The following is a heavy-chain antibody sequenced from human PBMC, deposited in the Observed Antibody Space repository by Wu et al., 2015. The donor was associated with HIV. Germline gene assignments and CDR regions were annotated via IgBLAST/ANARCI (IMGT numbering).Heavy chain of an antibody. J-gene: IGHJ6*02. Sequence: QVQLVQSRAEVKKPGSSVRVSCKASGGNFRSYAMTWVRQAPGQGLEWMGGIVPIFGSPKYAQRFQGRVTITADESTSTAYMELSSLKSEDTAVYYCAKTNRIVTNGIDFYHYYGMDVWGQGTTVTVS. D-gene: IGHD1-1*01. V-gene: IGHV1-69*12. CDR2: IVPIFGSP. CDR3: AKTNRIVTNGIDFYHYYGMDV. CDR1: GGNFRSYA.